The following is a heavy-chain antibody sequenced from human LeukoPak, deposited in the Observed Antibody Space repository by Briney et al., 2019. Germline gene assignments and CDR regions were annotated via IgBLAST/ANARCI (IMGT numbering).Heavy chain of an antibody. Sequence: GGSLRLSCAASGFIFSDYWMHWVRQAPGKGLVWVSRIKNDETSTMYADSVKGRFTTSRDNSKNTLYLQMNSLRAEDTAVYYCARGYSYGFDYWGQGTLVTVSS. CDR1: GFIFSDYW. CDR3: ARGYSYGFDY. D-gene: IGHD5-18*01. J-gene: IGHJ4*02. V-gene: IGHV3-74*03. CDR2: IKNDETST.